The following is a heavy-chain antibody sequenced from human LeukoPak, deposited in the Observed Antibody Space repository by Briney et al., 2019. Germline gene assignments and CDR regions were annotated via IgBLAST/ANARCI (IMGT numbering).Heavy chain of an antibody. CDR2: ISAYNGNP. D-gene: IGHD6-19*01. J-gene: IGHJ4*02. Sequence: ASVKVSCTASGYTFRNHDITWVRQAPGQGLEWMGWISAYNGNPNPAQNFQGRVTMTTDTSTSTAYMELRSLRSDDTAVYYCARDFTPGYSSGWYERSAVFRMSYWGQGTLVTVSS. CDR1: GYTFRNHD. V-gene: IGHV1-18*01. CDR3: ARDFTPGYSSGWYERSAVFRMSY.